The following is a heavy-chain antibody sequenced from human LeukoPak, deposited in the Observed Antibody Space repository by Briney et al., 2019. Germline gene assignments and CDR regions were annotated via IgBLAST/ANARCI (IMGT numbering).Heavy chain of an antibody. D-gene: IGHD6-6*01. CDR1: GYTFTSYG. Sequence: ASVKVSCKASGYTFTSYGISWVRQAPGQGLEWMGWISAYNGNTNYAQKFQGRVTITADESTSTAYMELSSLRSEDTAVYYCAHQTGHIAARPYYMDVWGKGTTVTVSS. V-gene: IGHV1-18*01. J-gene: IGHJ6*03. CDR2: ISAYNGNT. CDR3: AHQTGHIAARPYYMDV.